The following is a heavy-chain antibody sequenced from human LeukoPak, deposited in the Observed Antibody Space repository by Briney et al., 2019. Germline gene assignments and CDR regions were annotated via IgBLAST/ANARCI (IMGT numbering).Heavy chain of an antibody. CDR1: GYSISSGYY. Sequence: SETLSLTCAVSGYSISSGYYWGWIRQPPGKGLEWIGSIYHSGSTYYNPSLKRRVTISVDTSKNQFSLKLSSVTAADTAVYYCARAPSPFYAFDIWGQWTMVTVSS. CDR2: IYHSGST. D-gene: IGHD3-16*01. V-gene: IGHV4-38-2*01. CDR3: ARAPSPFYAFDI. J-gene: IGHJ3*02.